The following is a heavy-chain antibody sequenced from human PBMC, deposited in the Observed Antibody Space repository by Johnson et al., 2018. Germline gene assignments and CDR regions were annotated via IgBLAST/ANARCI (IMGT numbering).Heavy chain of an antibody. J-gene: IGHJ6*03. CDR2: ISFDGSSK. CDR3: VKEGYDSWNMVYYYYMDV. D-gene: IGHD3-3*01. Sequence: WVRQAPGKGLEWVAIISFDGSSKYYIDSVKGRFTLSRDNSKTTLYLQMNSLRAEDTAVYYSVKEGYDSWNMVYYYYMDVWGKGTTVTVSS. V-gene: IGHV3-30*04.